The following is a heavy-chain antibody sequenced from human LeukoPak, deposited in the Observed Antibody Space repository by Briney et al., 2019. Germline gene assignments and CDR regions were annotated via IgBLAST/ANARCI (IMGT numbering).Heavy chain of an antibody. J-gene: IGHJ5*02. D-gene: IGHD2-15*01. CDR3: ARGGVGHCSGGSCPTSWFDP. V-gene: IGHV4-59*08. Sequence: SETLSLTCSVSGDSISNFYWSWIRQPPGKGLEWIGYISHSGSTNYNPSLESRVTISLDTSKNQFSLKLSYVTAADTAVYYCARGGVGHCSGGSCPTSWFDPWGQGTLVTVSS. CDR1: GDSISNFY. CDR2: ISHSGST.